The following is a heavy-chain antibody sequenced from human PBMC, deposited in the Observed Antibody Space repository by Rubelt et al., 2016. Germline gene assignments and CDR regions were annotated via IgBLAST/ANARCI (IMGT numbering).Heavy chain of an antibody. CDR2: IYPSGRT. J-gene: IGHJ3*01. Sequence: QVQLQESGPGLVKASQTLSLTCTVSGGSIDSGDHFWSWMRQHPGKGLEWIGYIYPSGRTNYSPSLRSRVSLSVDTSKNQFSLKLSSVTAADTAVYYCARVTEWPTGNALDFWGQGRMVTVSS. CDR1: GGSIDSGDHF. D-gene: IGHD3-3*01. CDR3: ARVTEWPTGNALDF. V-gene: IGHV4-31*03.